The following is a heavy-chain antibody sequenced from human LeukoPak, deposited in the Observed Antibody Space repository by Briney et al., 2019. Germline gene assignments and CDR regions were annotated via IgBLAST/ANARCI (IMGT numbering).Heavy chain of an antibody. CDR1: GFTFSSYG. CDR3: AKLLRDATIYDF. J-gene: IGHJ4*01. V-gene: IGHV3-33*03. D-gene: IGHD5-24*01. Sequence: GGSLPLTCAASGFTFSSYGLHWFRPPPPKGREGVAVIQYDGSNNYYADSVKGRFTISRDNVKNSLFLQMNSLRVEDTAFYYCAKLLRDATIYDFWGHGVLVTVSS. CDR2: IQYDGSNN.